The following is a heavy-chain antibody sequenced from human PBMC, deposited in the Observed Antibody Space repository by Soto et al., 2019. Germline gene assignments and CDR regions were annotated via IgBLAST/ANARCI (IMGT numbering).Heavy chain of an antibody. V-gene: IGHV3-48*01. J-gene: IGHJ3*01. D-gene: IGHD3-22*01. Sequence: EVDLVESGGGLVQSGGSLRLSCAASGFTFRNYGMNWVRQAPGKGLEWVSYIGIGSSTKYYADSVKGRFTISRDNAKNSLYLQMNSLRAEDTAVYYCARDQLYYNDISGRPLNAFVVWGQGTMVTVSS. CDR2: IGIGSSTK. CDR1: GFTFRNYG. CDR3: ARDQLYYNDISGRPLNAFVV.